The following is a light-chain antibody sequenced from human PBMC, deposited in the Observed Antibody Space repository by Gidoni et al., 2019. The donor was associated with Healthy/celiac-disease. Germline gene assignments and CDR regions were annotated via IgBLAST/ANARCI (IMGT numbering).Light chain of an antibody. Sequence: DIQMTQSPSSLSASVGDRVTITCRASQSISSYLNWYQQKPGKAPKLLIYAASSLQSGVPSSFSGSGSGTDFTLTISSLQPEDIATYYCQQSYSTLWTFGQGTKVEIK. V-gene: IGKV1-39*01. CDR3: QQSYSTLWT. CDR2: AAS. J-gene: IGKJ1*01. CDR1: QSISSY.